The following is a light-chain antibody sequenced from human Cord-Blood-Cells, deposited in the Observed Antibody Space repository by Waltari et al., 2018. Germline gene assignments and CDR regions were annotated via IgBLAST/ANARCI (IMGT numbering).Light chain of an antibody. V-gene: IGLV2-23*03. J-gene: IGLJ1*01. CDR1: SRDVGSYNL. CDR3: CSYAGSSTFV. Sequence: QSALTQPASVSGSPGQSITIPCPGTSRDVGSYNLVSWYQQHPGKAPKLMIYEGSKRPSGVSNRFSDSKSGNTASLTISGLQAEDEADYYCCSYAGSSTFVFGTGTKVTVL. CDR2: EGS.